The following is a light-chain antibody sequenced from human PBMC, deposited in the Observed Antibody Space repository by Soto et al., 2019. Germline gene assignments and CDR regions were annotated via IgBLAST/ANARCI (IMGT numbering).Light chain of an antibody. J-gene: IGKJ4*02. V-gene: IGKV3-11*01. Sequence: ETVLTQSPATLSLSPGERATLSCRASRSISTYLAWYQQKPGQAPRLLIYEALNRATGIPARFSGSGSGTDFTLTISSLEPEDFAVYYCXQRNNWPLTVGGGTKVDIK. CDR2: EAL. CDR1: RSISTY. CDR3: XQRNNWPLT.